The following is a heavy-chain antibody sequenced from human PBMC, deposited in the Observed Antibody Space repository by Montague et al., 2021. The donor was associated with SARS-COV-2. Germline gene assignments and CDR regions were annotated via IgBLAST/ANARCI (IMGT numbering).Heavy chain of an antibody. Sequence: SETLSLTCTVSGGSISSYYWNWIRQPPGKGLGWNAFIYDSGSITYNTYLKSRVNISVYTSKTKIHLKLSSVTAADTAVYYCARSRENNNILTDYPYYFDYWGQGTLVTVSS. CDR1: GGSISSYY. CDR2: IYDSGSI. CDR3: ARSRENNNILTDYPYYFDY. D-gene: IGHD3-9*01. J-gene: IGHJ4*02. V-gene: IGHV4-59*01.